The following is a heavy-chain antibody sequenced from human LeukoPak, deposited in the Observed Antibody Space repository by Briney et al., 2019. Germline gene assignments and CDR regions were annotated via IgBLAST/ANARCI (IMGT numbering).Heavy chain of an antibody. CDR2: ISWNSGTI. Sequence: GRSLRLSCAGSGFIFNNYAVHWVRQPPGKGLEWVSGISWNSGTIDYADSVRGRFTISRDNAKNSLYLQMDSLRVEDTAFYYCAKDNRRHYTSGPNPDSLHWGQGALVTVSS. D-gene: IGHD6-19*01. V-gene: IGHV3-9*01. CDR3: AKDNRRHYTSGPNPDSLH. J-gene: IGHJ4*02. CDR1: GFIFNNYA.